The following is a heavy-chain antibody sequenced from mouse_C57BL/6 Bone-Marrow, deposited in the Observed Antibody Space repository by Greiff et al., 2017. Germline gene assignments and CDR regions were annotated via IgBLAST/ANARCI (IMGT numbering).Heavy chain of an antibody. V-gene: IGHV1-50*01. J-gene: IGHJ2*01. D-gene: IGHD1-1*01. CDR3: ARHYGRDY. CDR1: GYTFTSYW. Sequence: QVQLQQPGAELVKPGASVKLSCKASGYTFTSYWMQWVKQRPGQGLEWIGAIDPSDSYTTYNQKFKGKATLTVDTSSSTAYMQLSSLTSEDAAVYYCARHYGRDYWGQGTTLTVSS. CDR2: IDPSDSYT.